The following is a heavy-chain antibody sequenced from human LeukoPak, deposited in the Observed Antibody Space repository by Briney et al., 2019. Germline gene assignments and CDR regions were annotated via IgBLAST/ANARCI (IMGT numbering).Heavy chain of an antibody. Sequence: PGGSLRLSCAASGFTFSRYAMSWVRQAPGKGLEWLSTISDSGARTYSADSVKGGFTISRDNSKNTLYLQMSSLRAEDTALYYCAKDEARRYCSSANCPAFDYWGQGILVTVSS. CDR3: AKDEARRYCSSANCPAFDY. D-gene: IGHD2-2*01. CDR2: ISDSGART. V-gene: IGHV3-23*01. CDR1: GFTFSRYA. J-gene: IGHJ4*02.